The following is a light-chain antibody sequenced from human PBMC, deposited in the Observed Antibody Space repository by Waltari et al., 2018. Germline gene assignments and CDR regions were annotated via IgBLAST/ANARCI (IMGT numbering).Light chain of an antibody. J-gene: IGKJ1*01. V-gene: IGKV3-20*01. CDR3: HHYVRFPAT. Sequence: EIVLKQSPGSLSSSPGERVTLSCRASQSVSRALAWYQQKPGQAPRLLIFGASNRATGIPDRFSGSGSVTDFSLTISRREPEDFAVYYCHHYVRFPATFGRGTKVEIK. CDR2: GAS. CDR1: QSVSRA.